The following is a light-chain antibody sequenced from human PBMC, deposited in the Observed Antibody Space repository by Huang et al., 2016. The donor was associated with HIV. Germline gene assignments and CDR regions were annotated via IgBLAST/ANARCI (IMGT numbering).Light chain of an antibody. Sequence: EIVLTQSPATLSLSPGERATLSCRASQSVSSYLAWYQKKPGQAPRLLIYDTSNRATGIPARFGGSGSGTDFTLTISSLEPEDFAVYFCQQRGNWPYTFGQGTKLEIK. CDR2: DTS. J-gene: IGKJ2*01. V-gene: IGKV3-11*01. CDR1: QSVSSY. CDR3: QQRGNWPYT.